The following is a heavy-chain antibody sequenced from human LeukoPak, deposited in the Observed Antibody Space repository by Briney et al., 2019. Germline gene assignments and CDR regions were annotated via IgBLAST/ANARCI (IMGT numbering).Heavy chain of an antibody. CDR1: GFTFSSYA. CDR3: ARDLYYGSGSYLAYYYYYGMDV. V-gene: IGHV3-30-3*01. D-gene: IGHD3-10*01. CDR2: ISYDGSNK. Sequence: GGSLRLSCAASGFTFSSYAMHWVRQAPGKGLEWVAVISYDGSNKYYADSVKGRFTISRDNSKNTLYLQMNSLRAEDTAVYYCARDLYYGSGSYLAYYYYYGMDVWGQGTTVTVSS. J-gene: IGHJ6*02.